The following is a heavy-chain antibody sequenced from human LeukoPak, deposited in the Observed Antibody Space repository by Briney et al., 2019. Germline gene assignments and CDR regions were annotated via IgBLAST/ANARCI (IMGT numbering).Heavy chain of an antibody. Sequence: ASVKVSCMASGYTFTSYGISWVRQAPGQGLEWMGWISAYNGNTNYAQKLQGRVTMTTDTSTSTAYMELRSLRSDDTAVYYCARDHHGYSYGTIDYWGQGTLVTVSS. J-gene: IGHJ4*02. CDR3: ARDHHGYSYGTIDY. CDR1: GYTFTSYG. V-gene: IGHV1-18*01. CDR2: ISAYNGNT. D-gene: IGHD5-18*01.